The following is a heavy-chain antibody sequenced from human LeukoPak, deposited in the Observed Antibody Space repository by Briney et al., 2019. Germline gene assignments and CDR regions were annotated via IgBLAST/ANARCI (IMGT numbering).Heavy chain of an antibody. D-gene: IGHD3-10*01. CDR3: AKDIDVWFGEGWFDP. CDR1: GFTFDDYA. J-gene: IGHJ5*02. CDR2: NSWNSGSI. Sequence: GGSLRLSCAASGFTFDDYAMHWVRQAPGKGLEWVSGNSWNSGSIGYADSVKGRFTISRDNAKNSLYLQMNSLRAEDTALYFYAKDIDVWFGEGWFDPWGQGTLVTVSS. V-gene: IGHV3-9*01.